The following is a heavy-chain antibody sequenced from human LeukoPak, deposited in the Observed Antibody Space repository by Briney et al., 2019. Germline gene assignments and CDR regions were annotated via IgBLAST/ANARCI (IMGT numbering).Heavy chain of an antibody. CDR2: IYYSGST. CDR3: ARGRDGYNLNFDY. J-gene: IGHJ4*02. D-gene: IGHD5-24*01. Sequence: IGYIYYSGSTNYNPSLKSRVTISVDTSKNQFSLELSSVTAADTAVYYCARGRDGYNLNFDYWGQGTLVTVSS. V-gene: IGHV4-59*09.